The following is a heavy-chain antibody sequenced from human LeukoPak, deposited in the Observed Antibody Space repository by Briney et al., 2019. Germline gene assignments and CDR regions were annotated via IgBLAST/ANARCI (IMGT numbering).Heavy chain of an antibody. J-gene: IGHJ4*02. CDR3: ARPPDVGYSGYSY. V-gene: IGHV5-51*01. CDR2: IYPGDSDT. CDR1: GYSFTTYW. D-gene: IGHD5-12*01. Sequence: GESLKISCKASGYSFTTYWIGWVRQMPGKGLEWMGIIYPGDSDTRYSPSFQGQVTISADKSISTAYLQWSSLKASDTAMYYCARPPDVGYSGYSYWGQGTLVTVSS.